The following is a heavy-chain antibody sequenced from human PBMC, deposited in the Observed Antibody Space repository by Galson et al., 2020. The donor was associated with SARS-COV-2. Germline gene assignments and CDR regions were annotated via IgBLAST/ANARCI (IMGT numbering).Heavy chain of an antibody. CDR3: ARDNRAWDDSSFFDY. Sequence: SETLSLTCTVSGGSISSGGYYWSWIRQHPGKGLEWIGYIYYSGSTYYNPSLKSRVTISVDTSKNQFSLKLSSVTAADTAVYYCARDNRAWDDSSFFDYWGQGTLVTVSS. V-gene: IGHV4-31*03. CDR2: IYYSGST. CDR1: GGSISSGGYY. D-gene: IGHD3-22*01. J-gene: IGHJ4*02.